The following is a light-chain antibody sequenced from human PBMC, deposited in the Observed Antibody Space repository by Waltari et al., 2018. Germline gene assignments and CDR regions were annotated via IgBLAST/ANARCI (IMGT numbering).Light chain of an antibody. CDR1: PSNSGRTY. CDR2: RNN. Sequence: SVLTQPPSASGTPGQRVSLPCYGRPSNSGRTYVYWYQNLPGMAPKLLISRNNQRPSGVSDRFSASKSGTSASLAISGLRSDDEAEYYCAAWDDSLRGAVFGTGTKVSVL. J-gene: IGLJ1*01. CDR3: AAWDDSLRGAV. V-gene: IGLV1-47*01.